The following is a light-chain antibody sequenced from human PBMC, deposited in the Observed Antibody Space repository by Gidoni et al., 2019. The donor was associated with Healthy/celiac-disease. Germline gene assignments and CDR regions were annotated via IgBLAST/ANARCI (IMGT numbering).Light chain of an antibody. J-gene: IGLJ1*01. CDR1: SSDVGGYNY. V-gene: IGLV2-14*01. Sequence: QSALTQPASVSGSPGQSITISCPGTSSDVGGYNYVSWYQQHPGKAPKLMIYDASNRPSGVSNRFSGSKSGNTASLTISGLQAEDEADYYCSSYTSSSTPYVFGTGTKITVL. CDR3: SSYTSSSTPYV. CDR2: DAS.